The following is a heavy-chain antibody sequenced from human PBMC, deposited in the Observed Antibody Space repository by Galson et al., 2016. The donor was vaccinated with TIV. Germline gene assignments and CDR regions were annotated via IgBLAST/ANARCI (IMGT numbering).Heavy chain of an antibody. CDR2: IYTNVNA. D-gene: IGHD3-3*01. Sequence: TLSLTCTVSGGSISSGIHHWNWIRQPAGKGLEWIGRIYTNVNANYNPSLASRVTFSIDTSKNQFSLKLFSVNAADTAVYYCASANYDFWSTSFAHWFDSWGQGTLVTVSS. V-gene: IGHV4-61*02. CDR1: GGSISSGIHH. J-gene: IGHJ5*01. CDR3: ASANYDFWSTSFAHWFDS.